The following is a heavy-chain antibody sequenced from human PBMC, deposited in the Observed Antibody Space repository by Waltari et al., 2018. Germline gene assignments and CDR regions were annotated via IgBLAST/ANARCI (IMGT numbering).Heavy chain of an antibody. V-gene: IGHV3-66*02. J-gene: IGHJ4*02. CDR3: ARARDEETAMVYFDH. CDR1: GFTVSSSH. D-gene: IGHD5-18*01. CDR2: IYEPGSS. Sequence: EVLLVESGGGLVHPGGSLRLSCAASGFTVSSSHMGWVRQAPGTGLEWVSIIYEPGSSYYEDSGLGRFTISRDISKNTLHLQMNSVKIEDTAIYYCARARDEETAMVYFDHWGQGTLVSVSS.